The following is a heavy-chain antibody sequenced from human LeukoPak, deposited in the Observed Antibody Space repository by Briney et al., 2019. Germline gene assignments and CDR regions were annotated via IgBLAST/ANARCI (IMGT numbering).Heavy chain of an antibody. J-gene: IGHJ4*02. CDR3: ARVRYMISWYREIDY. CDR1: GFTFSSYA. Sequence: GALSLSFSCSGFTFSSYAMTWVCQAPGKGLGWVSFIIGSALNTHYTDPAKGRFTISRYNSRNTLYLQINSLRPEDTAVFCCARVRYMISWYREIDYWGQGTLVTVSS. D-gene: IGHD6-13*01. CDR2: IIGSALNT. V-gene: IGHV3-23*01.